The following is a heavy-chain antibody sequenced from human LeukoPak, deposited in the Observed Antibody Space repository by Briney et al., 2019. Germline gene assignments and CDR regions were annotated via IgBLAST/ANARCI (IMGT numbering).Heavy chain of an antibody. CDR3: AKGRGYHDSSGYGY. CDR2: ISNSGTAI. CDR1: GFTFSSYE. D-gene: IGHD3-22*01. V-gene: IGHV3-48*03. J-gene: IGHJ4*02. Sequence: GGSLRLSCAASGFTFSSYEMNWVRQAPGKGLEWVSYISNSGTAIYYADSVKGRFTISRDNAKSSLYLQMNSLRAEDTAVYYCAKGRGYHDSSGYGYWGQGTLVTVSS.